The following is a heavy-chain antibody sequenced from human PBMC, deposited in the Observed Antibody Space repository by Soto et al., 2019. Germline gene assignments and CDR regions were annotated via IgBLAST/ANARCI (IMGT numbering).Heavy chain of an antibody. D-gene: IGHD5-12*01. V-gene: IGHV4-59*01. CDR3: GRAYGGFDSGLVG. J-gene: IGHJ6*02. CDR2: IYYSGST. CDR1: GDSIRSYY. Sequence: PSETLSLTCTVSGDSIRSYYWTWIRQPPGKGLELIGYIYYSGSTRYTPSLKSRVTISVDMSKNQFSLTLSSVIAADTAVCYCGRAYGGFDSGLVGWGPGTAVTVSS.